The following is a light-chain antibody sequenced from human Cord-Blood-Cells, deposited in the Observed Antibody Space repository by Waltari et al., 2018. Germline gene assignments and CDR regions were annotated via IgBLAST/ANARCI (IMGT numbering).Light chain of an antibody. CDR2: WAS. V-gene: IGKV4-1*01. CDR3: QQYYSTPLT. Sequence: DIVMTQSPDSLAVYLGERVTINCKSSQSVLYSSNNKNYLAWYQQKPGQPPKLLIYWASTRESGVPDRFSGSGSGTDFTLTISSLQAEDVAVYYCQQYYSTPLTFGGGTKVEIK. CDR1: QSVLYSSNNKNY. J-gene: IGKJ4*01.